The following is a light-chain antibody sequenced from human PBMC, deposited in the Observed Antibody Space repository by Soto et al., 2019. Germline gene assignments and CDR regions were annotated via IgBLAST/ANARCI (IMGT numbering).Light chain of an antibody. CDR1: SSDVGGYNY. V-gene: IGLV2-14*01. J-gene: IGLJ1*01. Sequence: QSALTQPASVSGSPGQSITISCTGTSSDVGGYNYVSWYQQHPGKAPKLMIYEVSNRPSRVSNRFSGSKSGNTASLTISGLQAEDEADYYCSSYTSSSILYVFGTGTKLTVL. CDR2: EVS. CDR3: SSYTSSSILYV.